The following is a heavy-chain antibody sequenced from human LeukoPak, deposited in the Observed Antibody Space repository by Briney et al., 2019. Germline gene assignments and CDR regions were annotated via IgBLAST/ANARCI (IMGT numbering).Heavy chain of an antibody. J-gene: IGHJ4*02. CDR1: GFTFSSYA. CDR2: ISATGGTT. V-gene: IGHV3-23*01. D-gene: IGHD2-15*01. Sequence: GGSLRLSCAASGFTFSSYAMTWVRQAPGKGPEWVSDISATGGTTYYADSVKGRFTISRDNSKNTVDLQMDSLRAEDTAVYYCAKGWWGISGGIPQPFDHCGQGTLVTVSS. CDR3: AKGWWGISGGIPQPFDH.